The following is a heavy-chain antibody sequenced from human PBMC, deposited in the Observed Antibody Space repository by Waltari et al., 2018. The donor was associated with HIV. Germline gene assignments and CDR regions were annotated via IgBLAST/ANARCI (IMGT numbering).Heavy chain of an antibody. J-gene: IGHJ2*01. V-gene: IGHV1-18*01. Sequence: HVHPSQAGAALNTPCPSVKPHCKASGYTFTTFRINWVRQAPGQGLRWMGWFNSYNGDTKYAQKFQDRVTMTTDTSTSTAYMGLRSLRSDDTAVYYCARFFPTATTTGWYLDLWGPGTLVTMSS. CDR1: GYTFTTFR. CDR3: ARFFPTATTTGWYLDL. CDR2: FNSYNGDT. D-gene: IGHD4-17*01.